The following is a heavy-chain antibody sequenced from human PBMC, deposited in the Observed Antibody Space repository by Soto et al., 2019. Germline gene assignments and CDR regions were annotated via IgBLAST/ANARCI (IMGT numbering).Heavy chain of an antibody. CDR1: GFTFSNYL. J-gene: IGHJ6*02. D-gene: IGHD3-22*01. CDR2: ISYDGTNK. CDR3: ARGRDYYDSSGPNYYGMDV. Sequence: GGSLRLSCAASGFTFSNYLLHWVRQAPGKGLEWVAFISYDGTNKYYADSVKGRFTISRDNSKNTLYLQMNSLRGVDAAAYYCARGRDYYDSSGPNYYGMDVWGQGTTVACSS. V-gene: IGHV3-30-3*01.